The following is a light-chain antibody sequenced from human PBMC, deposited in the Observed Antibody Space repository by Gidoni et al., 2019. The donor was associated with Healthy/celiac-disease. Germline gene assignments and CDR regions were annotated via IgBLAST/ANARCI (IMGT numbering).Light chain of an antibody. V-gene: IGLV3-21*04. CDR2: YDS. CDR3: QVWDSSSDQG. J-gene: IGLJ1*01. CDR1: NIGSKS. Sequence: SYVLTQPPSVSVAPGKTARITCGGNNIGSKSVHWYQHKPGQAPVLVIYYDSDRPSGIPERFSGSNSGNTATLTISRVEAGDEDDYYCQVWDSSSDQGLGTGTKVTVL.